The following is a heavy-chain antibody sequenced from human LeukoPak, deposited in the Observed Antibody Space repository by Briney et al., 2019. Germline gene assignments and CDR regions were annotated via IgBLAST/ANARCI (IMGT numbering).Heavy chain of an antibody. D-gene: IGHD3-3*01. CDR1: GFTFSTYD. Sequence: GGSLGLSCAASGFTFSTYDISWVRQAPGQGLEWVSTFSSSGDIAYYADSVKGRFTISRDNSKNTVDLQMNSLRAEDTALYYCTKGLGVVIDFLLFDSWGQGTLVTVSS. V-gene: IGHV3-23*01. J-gene: IGHJ4*02. CDR2: FSSSGDIA. CDR3: TKGLGVVIDFLLFDS.